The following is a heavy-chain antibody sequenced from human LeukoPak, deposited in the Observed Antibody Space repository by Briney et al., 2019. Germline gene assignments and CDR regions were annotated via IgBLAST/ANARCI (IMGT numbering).Heavy chain of an antibody. D-gene: IGHD5-12*01. CDR2: ISTSSSII. J-gene: IGHJ4*02. Sequence: GGSLRLSCAASGFTFSSYGMNWVRQAPGKGPEWVSYISTSSSIIYYADSVKGRFTISRDTAKSSLYLQMTSLRDDDTAVYYCARGGYIDYWGQGTLVTVSS. CDR3: ARGGYIDY. V-gene: IGHV3-48*02. CDR1: GFTFSSYG.